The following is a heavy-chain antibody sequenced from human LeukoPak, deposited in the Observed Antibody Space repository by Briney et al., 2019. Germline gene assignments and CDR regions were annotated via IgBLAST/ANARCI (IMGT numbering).Heavy chain of an antibody. CDR3: ARVAMVRGGYYYYMDV. D-gene: IGHD3-10*01. CDR2: ISSSGSTI. CDR1: GFTFSDYY. J-gene: IGHJ6*03. Sequence: GGSLRLSCAASGFTFSDYYMSWIRQAPGKGLEWVPYISSSGSTIYYADSVKGRFTISRDNAKNSLYLQMNSLRAEDTAVYYCARVAMVRGGYYYYMDVWGKGTTVTISS. V-gene: IGHV3-11*01.